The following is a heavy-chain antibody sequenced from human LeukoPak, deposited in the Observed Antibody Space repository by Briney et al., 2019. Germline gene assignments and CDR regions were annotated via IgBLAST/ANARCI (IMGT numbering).Heavy chain of an antibody. V-gene: IGHV2-70*17. Sequence: ESGPTLVNPTQTLTLTCTFSGFSLSTSGMCVSWIRQPPGKALEWLARIDWDDDKFYNTSLKTRLTISKDTSKNQVVLTMTNMDPVDTATYYCARMVRVTKGSYYFDYWGQGTLVTVSS. CDR1: GFSLSTSGMC. J-gene: IGHJ4*02. CDR2: IDWDDDK. CDR3: ARMVRVTKGSYYFDY. D-gene: IGHD4-17*01.